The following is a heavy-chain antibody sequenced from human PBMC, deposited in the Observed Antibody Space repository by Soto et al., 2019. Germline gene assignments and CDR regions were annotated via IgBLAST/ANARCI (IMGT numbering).Heavy chain of an antibody. CDR2: INAGNGNT. Sequence: QVQLVQSGAEVKKPGASVKVSCKASGYTFTSYAMHWVRQAPGQRLEWMGWINAGNGNTKYSQKFQGRVTITRDTSASTAYMELSSLRSEDTAVYYCARGFSGGDADGFDPGGQGTLVTVSS. D-gene: IGHD2-21*02. J-gene: IGHJ5*02. CDR1: GYTFTSYA. V-gene: IGHV1-3*01. CDR3: ARGFSGGDADGFDP.